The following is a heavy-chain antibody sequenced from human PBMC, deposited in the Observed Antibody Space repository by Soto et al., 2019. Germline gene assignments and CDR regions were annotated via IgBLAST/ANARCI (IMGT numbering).Heavy chain of an antibody. CDR2: ISYSGST. CDR3: AGQAQSYSSSWYGVENSYYFDY. J-gene: IGHJ4*02. CDR1: GGSISSISNHY. Sequence: SETLSLTCTVSGGSISSISNHYCSWIRQPPGKGLEWIGYISYSGSTSYNPSLKSRVIISVDTSKNQFSLKLSSVTAADTAVYYCAGQAQSYSSSWYGVENSYYFDYWGQGTLVTVSS. V-gene: IGHV4-59*08. D-gene: IGHD6-13*01.